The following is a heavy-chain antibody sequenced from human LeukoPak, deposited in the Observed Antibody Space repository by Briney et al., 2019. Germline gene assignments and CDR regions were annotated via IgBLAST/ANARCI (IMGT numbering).Heavy chain of an antibody. J-gene: IGHJ4*02. CDR3: ARDWPGDDRGGY. Sequence: GGSLRLSCTVSGFTVSTNYMSWVRQAPGKGLEWVSVIYSGGSTYYADSVKGRFTISRDNSKNTLYLQMNSLRAEDTAVYYCARDWPGDDRGGYWGQGTLVSVAS. V-gene: IGHV3-66*01. D-gene: IGHD3-22*01. CDR1: GFTVSTNY. CDR2: IYSGGST.